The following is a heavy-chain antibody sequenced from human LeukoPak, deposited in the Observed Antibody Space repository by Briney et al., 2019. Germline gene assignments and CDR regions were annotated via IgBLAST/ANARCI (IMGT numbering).Heavy chain of an antibody. D-gene: IGHD5-12*01. Sequence: PSETLSLTCTVSGGSISSSSYYWGWLRQPPGKGLEWIGSIYYSGSTYYNPSLKSRVTISVDTSKNQFSLKLSSVTAAGTAVYYCARDLATRTNWFDSWGQGTLVTVSS. CDR1: GGSISSSSYY. V-gene: IGHV4-39*07. CDR3: ARDLATRTNWFDS. CDR2: IYYSGST. J-gene: IGHJ5*01.